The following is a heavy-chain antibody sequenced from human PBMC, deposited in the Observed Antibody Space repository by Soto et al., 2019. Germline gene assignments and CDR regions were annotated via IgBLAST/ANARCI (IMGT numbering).Heavy chain of an antibody. CDR2: IIPIFGTA. Sequence: SVKVSCKASGGTFSSYAISWVQQAPGQGLEWMGGIIPIFGTANYAQKFQGRVTITADESTSTAYMELSSLRSEDTAVYYCARDLRDGYNLGEFDYWGQGTLVTVSS. V-gene: IGHV1-69*13. D-gene: IGHD5-12*01. CDR3: ARDLRDGYNLGEFDY. J-gene: IGHJ4*02. CDR1: GGTFSSYA.